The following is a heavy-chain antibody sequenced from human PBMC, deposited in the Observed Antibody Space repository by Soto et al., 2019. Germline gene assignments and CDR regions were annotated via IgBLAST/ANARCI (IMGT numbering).Heavy chain of an antibody. V-gene: IGHV3-48*01. CDR1: GFTFSFYT. CDR2: ISRGGSSI. Sequence: EPQLVESGGGLVQPGGSLRLSCAASGFTFSFYTMNWVRQTPGKGLEWLAYISRGGSSIYYADSVKGRFTVSRDNANNSPSLQSNSLRREDTAVYYCVREGGDLRGSGVYDYWGQGTLVTVSS. J-gene: IGHJ4*02. D-gene: IGHD6-19*01. CDR3: VREGGDLRGSGVYDY.